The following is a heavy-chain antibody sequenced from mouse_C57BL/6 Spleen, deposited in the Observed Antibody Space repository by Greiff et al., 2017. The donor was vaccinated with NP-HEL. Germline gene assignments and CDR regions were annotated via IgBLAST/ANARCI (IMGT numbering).Heavy chain of an antibody. CDR2: IWSDGST. CDR3: ARHNYYGSSYYHWYFDV. CDR1: GFSLTSYG. Sequence: QVQLKESGPGLVAPSQSLSITCTVSGFSLTSYGVHWVRQPPGKGLEWLVVIWSDGSTTYNSALKSRLSISKDNSKSQVFLKMNSLQTDDTAMYYCARHNYYGSSYYHWYFDVWGTGTTVTVSS. V-gene: IGHV2-6-1*01. D-gene: IGHD1-1*01. J-gene: IGHJ1*03.